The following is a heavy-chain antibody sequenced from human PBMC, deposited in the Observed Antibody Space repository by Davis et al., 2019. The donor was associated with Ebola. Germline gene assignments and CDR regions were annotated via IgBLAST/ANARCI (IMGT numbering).Heavy chain of an antibody. V-gene: IGHV3-66*02. J-gene: IGHJ1*01. CDR3: ARGISGGTVTLGD. Sequence: GESPNTPCAAPGFTVRSNYMSWVRQAPGKGLEWVAVIYSSGRTFYADSVKGRFTTSRDNSNNTLYLQMDTLRSEDTAGYHCARGISGGTVTLGDWGQGTLVTVSS. CDR1: GFTVRSNY. CDR2: IYSSGRT. D-gene: IGHD3-16*01.